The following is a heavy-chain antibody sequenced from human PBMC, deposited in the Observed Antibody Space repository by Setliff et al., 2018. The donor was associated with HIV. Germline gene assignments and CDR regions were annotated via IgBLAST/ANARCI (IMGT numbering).Heavy chain of an antibody. J-gene: IGHJ5*02. CDR1: GFTFDDYG. CDR2: INWNGGST. V-gene: IGHV3-20*01. Sequence: LRLSCAASGFTFDDYGMSWVRQAPGKGLEWVSGINWNGGSTGYADSVKGRFTISRDNAKNSLYLQMNSLRAEDTALYHCARGNSGSLSSHWFDPWGQGTLVTVSS. D-gene: IGHD1-26*01. CDR3: ARGNSGSLSSHWFDP.